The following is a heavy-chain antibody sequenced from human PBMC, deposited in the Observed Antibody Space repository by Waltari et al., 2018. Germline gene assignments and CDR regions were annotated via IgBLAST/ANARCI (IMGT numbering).Heavy chain of an antibody. D-gene: IGHD6-25*01. Sequence: QVQLVQSGAEVKKPGSSVKVSCKASGGTFSSYAISWVRQAPGQGLEWLGEIIPILGIANYAQKFQGRVTITADKSTSTAYMELSSLRSEDTAVYYCARSPSGYYYYGMDVWGQGTTVTVSS. CDR1: GGTFSSYA. V-gene: IGHV1-69*10. CDR3: ARSPSGYYYYGMDV. J-gene: IGHJ6*02. CDR2: IIPILGIA.